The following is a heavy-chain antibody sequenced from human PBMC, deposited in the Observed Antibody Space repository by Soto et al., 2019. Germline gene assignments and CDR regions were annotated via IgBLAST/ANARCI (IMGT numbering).Heavy chain of an antibody. V-gene: IGHV4-59*01. CDR3: ATLRTLVPAAIEGYYGMDV. Sequence: QVQLQESGPGLVKPSETLSLTCTVSGGSISSYYWSWIRQPPGKGLEWIGYIYYSGSTNYNPSLTSRVTISVDTSKNQFSLKLSSVTAADTAVYYCATLRTLVPAAIEGYYGMDVWGQGTTVTVSS. J-gene: IGHJ6*02. CDR2: IYYSGST. D-gene: IGHD2-2*01. CDR1: GGSISSYY.